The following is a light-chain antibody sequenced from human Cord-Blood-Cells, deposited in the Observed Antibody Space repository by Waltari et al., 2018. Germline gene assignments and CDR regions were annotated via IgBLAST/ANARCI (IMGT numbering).Light chain of an antibody. V-gene: IGLV2-11*01. CDR1: SSEGGGYTY. Sequence: QSALTQPRSVSGSPGQSVTISCTGTSSEGGGYTYVSWYHQHPGKAPKRMIYDVSNRPPGVPCRFSGSKSGNTASLTISGLQAEDVADYSCCSYAGSYIHVVFGGGTKLTVL. J-gene: IGLJ2*01. CDR3: CSYAGSYIHVV. CDR2: DVS.